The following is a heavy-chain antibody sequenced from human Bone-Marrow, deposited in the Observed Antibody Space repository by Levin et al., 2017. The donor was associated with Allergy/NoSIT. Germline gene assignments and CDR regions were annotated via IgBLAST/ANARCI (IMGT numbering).Heavy chain of an antibody. V-gene: IGHV3-7*01. CDR3: ARDFSSGYYPGTFDI. CDR2: IKQDGSEK. D-gene: IGHD3-22*01. J-gene: IGHJ3*02. CDR1: GFTFSSYW. Sequence: PGGSLRLSCAASGFTFSSYWMSWVRQAPGKGLEWVANIKQDGSEKHYVDSVKGRFTISRDNAKNSLYLQMNGLRAEDTAVYYCARDFSSGYYPGTFDIWGQGTMVTVSS.